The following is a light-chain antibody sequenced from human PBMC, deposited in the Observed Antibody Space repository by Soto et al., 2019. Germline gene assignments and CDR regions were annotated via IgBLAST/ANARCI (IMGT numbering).Light chain of an antibody. Sequence: EIVLTQSPGTLSLSPGERATLSCRASQSINNRYLAWYQQKPGQAPRLLIYGASSRYTGIPDRFSGSGSGTEFTLTISSREPEDFAVYYCQQFGSSPGFTFGPGTKVDMK. J-gene: IGKJ3*01. CDR2: GAS. CDR3: QQFGSSPGFT. CDR1: QSINNRY. V-gene: IGKV3-20*01.